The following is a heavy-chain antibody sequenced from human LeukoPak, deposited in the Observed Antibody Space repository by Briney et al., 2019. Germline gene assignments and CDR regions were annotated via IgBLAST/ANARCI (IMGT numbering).Heavy chain of an antibody. Sequence: SETLSLTCTVSGGSISSYYWCWFRQLPGQGLDWIGYIYYSGSTNYNPSLKSRVTISVDTSKNQFSLKLSSVTAADTAVYYCARGSAITDFWSGYPNWFDPWGQGTLVTVSS. CDR1: GGSISSYY. CDR2: IYYSGST. V-gene: IGHV4-59*01. CDR3: ARGSAITDFWSGYPNWFDP. D-gene: IGHD3-3*01. J-gene: IGHJ5*02.